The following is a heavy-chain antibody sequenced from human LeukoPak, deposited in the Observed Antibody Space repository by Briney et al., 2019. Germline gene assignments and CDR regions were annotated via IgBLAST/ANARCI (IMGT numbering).Heavy chain of an antibody. CDR1: GGSISSYY. CDR3: ARMVVPAAISGGWFDP. D-gene: IGHD2-2*01. V-gene: IGHV4-4*09. CDR2: IYTSGST. Sequence: PSETLSLTCTVSGGSISSYYWSWIRQPPGKGLEWIGYIYTSGSTNYNPSLKSRVTISVDTSKNQFSLKLSSVTAADTAVYYCARMVVPAAISGGWFDPWGQGTLVTVSS. J-gene: IGHJ5*02.